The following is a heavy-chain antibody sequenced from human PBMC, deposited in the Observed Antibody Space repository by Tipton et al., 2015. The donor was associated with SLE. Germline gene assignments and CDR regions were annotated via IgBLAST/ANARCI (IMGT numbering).Heavy chain of an antibody. Sequence: TLSLTCSVSGGSISSGGYDWGWIRQPPGKGLEWIGSFYHSGSTYYNPSLKSRVTISVDTSKNQFSLKLSSVTAADTAQYYCARINVPTAMDFYYYYMDVWGNGTTVTVSS. CDR2: FYHSGST. V-gene: IGHV4-39*07. CDR1: GGSISSGGYD. J-gene: IGHJ6*03. D-gene: IGHD2-2*01. CDR3: ARINVPTAMDFYYYYMDV.